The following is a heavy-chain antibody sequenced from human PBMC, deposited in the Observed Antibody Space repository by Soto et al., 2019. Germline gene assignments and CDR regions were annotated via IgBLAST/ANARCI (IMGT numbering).Heavy chain of an antibody. CDR1: GYTFTSYG. D-gene: IGHD6-13*01. CDR3: ARDRQSRAAAALADY. CDR2: ISAYNGNT. J-gene: IGHJ4*02. Sequence: GASVKVSCKASGYTFTSYGISWVRQAPGQGLEWMGWISAYNGNTNYAQKLQGRVTMTTDTSTSTAYMELRSLRSDDTAVYYCARDRQSRAAAALADYWGQGTLVTVSS. V-gene: IGHV1-18*01.